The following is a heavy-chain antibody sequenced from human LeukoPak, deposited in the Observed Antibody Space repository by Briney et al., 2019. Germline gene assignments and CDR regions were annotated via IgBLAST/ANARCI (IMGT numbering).Heavy chain of an antibody. Sequence: SETLSLTCTVSGGSISSSSYYWGWIRQPPGKGLEWIGSIYYSGSTYYNPSLKSRVTISVGTSKNQFSLKLSSVTAADTAVYYCATAMRRWFDPWGQGTLVTVSS. V-gene: IGHV4-39*01. J-gene: IGHJ5*02. CDR3: ATAMRRWFDP. CDR2: IYYSGST. D-gene: IGHD5-18*01. CDR1: GGSISSSSYY.